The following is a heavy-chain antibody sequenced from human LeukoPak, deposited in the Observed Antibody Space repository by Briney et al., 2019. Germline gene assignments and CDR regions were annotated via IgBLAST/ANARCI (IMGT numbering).Heavy chain of an antibody. V-gene: IGHV3-30-3*01. CDR2: ISYDGSNK. D-gene: IGHD1-1*01. Sequence: PGRSLRLSCAASGFTFSSYAMHWVRQAPGKGLEWVAVISYDGSNKYYADSVKGRFTISRDNSKNTLYLQMNSLRAEDTAVYYCARVVGQLEPGAFDIWGQGTMVTVSS. CDR1: GFTFSSYA. J-gene: IGHJ3*02. CDR3: ARVVGQLEPGAFDI.